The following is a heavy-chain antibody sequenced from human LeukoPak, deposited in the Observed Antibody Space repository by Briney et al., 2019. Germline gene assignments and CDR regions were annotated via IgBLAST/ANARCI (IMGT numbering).Heavy chain of an antibody. Sequence: GGSLRLSCAVSGFTLSSTYMSWVRQPPGKGLEWFSVIYTGGNTFCADSVRGRFTISRDNSKNTLYLQMNSLRAEDTAVYYCARDLVSLGAFKAFDIWGQGTMVTVSS. D-gene: IGHD3-9*01. CDR2: IYTGGNT. V-gene: IGHV3-53*01. J-gene: IGHJ3*02. CDR1: GFTLSSTY. CDR3: ARDLVSLGAFKAFDI.